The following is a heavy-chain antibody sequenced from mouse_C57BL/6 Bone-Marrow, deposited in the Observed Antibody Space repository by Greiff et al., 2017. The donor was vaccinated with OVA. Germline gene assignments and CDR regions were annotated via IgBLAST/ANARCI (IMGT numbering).Heavy chain of an antibody. V-gene: IGHV5-4*01. D-gene: IGHD1-1*01. CDR1: GFTFSSYA. CDR2: ISDGGSYT. J-gene: IGHJ2*01. Sequence: EVQGVESGGGLVKPGGSLKLSCAASGFTFSSYAMSWVRQTPEKRLEWVATISDGGSYTYYPDNVKGRFTISRDNAKNNLYLQMSHLKSEDTAMYYCARNYYGSSYFDYWGQGTTLTVSS. CDR3: ARNYYGSSYFDY.